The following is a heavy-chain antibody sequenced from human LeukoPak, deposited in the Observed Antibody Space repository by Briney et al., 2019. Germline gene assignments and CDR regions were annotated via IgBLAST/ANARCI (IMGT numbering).Heavy chain of an antibody. J-gene: IGHJ4*02. V-gene: IGHV1-2*06. CDR2: INPNSGGT. D-gene: IGHD6-19*01. CDR3: ARDRSAVAGTAAY. CDR1: GYTFTGYY. Sequence: ASVKVSCKASGYTFTGYYMHWVGQAPGQGLEWMGRINPNSGGTNYAQKFQGRVTMTRDTSISTAYMELSRLRSDDTAVYYCARDRSAVAGTAAYWGQGTLVTVSS.